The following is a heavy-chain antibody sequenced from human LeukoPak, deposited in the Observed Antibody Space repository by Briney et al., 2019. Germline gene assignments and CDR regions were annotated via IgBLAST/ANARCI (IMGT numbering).Heavy chain of an antibody. D-gene: IGHD2-21*02. V-gene: IGHV5-51*01. CDR1: GYSFTSYW. CDR2: IYPGDSDT. J-gene: IGHJ3*02. Sequence: GGSLKISCKGSGYSFTSYWIGWVRQMPGKGLEWRGIIYPGDSDTRYSPSFQGQVTISADKSISTAYLQWSSLKASDTAMYYCARHIVVVTAHDAFDIWGQGTMVTVSS. CDR3: ARHIVVVTAHDAFDI.